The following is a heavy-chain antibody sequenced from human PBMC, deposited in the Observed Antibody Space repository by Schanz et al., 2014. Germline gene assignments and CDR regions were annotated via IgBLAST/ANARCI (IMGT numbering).Heavy chain of an antibody. CDR2: IWYDGSNK. J-gene: IGHJ4*02. D-gene: IGHD1-7*01. CDR3: AMGGYQLHH. V-gene: IGHV3-33*03. Sequence: QAQLVESGGGVVQPGRSLRLSCVASGFTFISYDIHWVRQAPGKGLEWVAIIWYDGSNKYYAESVKGRFTISRDIPKNTLYLQMNSLRVEDTAVYYCAMGGYQLHHWGQGTLVTVSS. CDR1: GFTFISYD.